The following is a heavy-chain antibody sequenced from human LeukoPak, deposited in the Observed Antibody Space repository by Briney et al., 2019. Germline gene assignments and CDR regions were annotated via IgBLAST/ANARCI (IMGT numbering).Heavy chain of an antibody. D-gene: IGHD5-24*01. CDR2: ISSAGSII. CDR3: ASSDGYNAK. CDR1: GFTFNDYY. Sequence: PGGSLRLSCAASGFTFNDYYMSWIRQAPGKGLEWVSYISSAGSIIFYADSVKGRFTISRDNAKKSLYLQMNSLRVEDTAVYYCASSDGYNAKWGQGTLVTVSS. J-gene: IGHJ4*02. V-gene: IGHV3-11*01.